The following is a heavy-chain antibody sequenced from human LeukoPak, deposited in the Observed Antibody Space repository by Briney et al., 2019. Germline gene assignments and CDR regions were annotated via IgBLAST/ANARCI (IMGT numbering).Heavy chain of an antibody. J-gene: IGHJ4*02. CDR1: GGSISSGSYY. CDR2: ICYSGSTNYT. V-gene: IGHV4-61*01. D-gene: IGHD1-26*01. CDR3: ARAVGAVSPLGY. Sequence: SETLSLTCTVSGGSISSGSYYWSWIRQPPGKGLEWIVNICYSGSTNYTNYNPSLKSRVTISVDTSKNQFSLKLSSVTAADTAVYYCARAVGAVSPLGYWGQGTLVTVSS.